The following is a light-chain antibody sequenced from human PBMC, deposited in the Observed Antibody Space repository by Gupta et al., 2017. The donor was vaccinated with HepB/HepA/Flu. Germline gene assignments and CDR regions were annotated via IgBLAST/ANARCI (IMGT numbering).Light chain of an antibody. V-gene: IGKV3-11*01. CDR3: QQRSNWPRAT. CDR1: QSVSSY. CDR2: DAS. Sequence: EIVLTQSPATLSLSPGERATLSCRASQSVSSYLAWYQQKPGQAPRLLIYDASNRATGIPARFSGRGSGTDFTLTISSLEPEDFAVYYCQQRSNWPRATFGGGTKVEIK. J-gene: IGKJ4*01.